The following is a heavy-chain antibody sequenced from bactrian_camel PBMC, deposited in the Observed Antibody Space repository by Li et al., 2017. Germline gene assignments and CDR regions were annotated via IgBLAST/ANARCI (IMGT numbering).Heavy chain of an antibody. CDR2: ISIHSGKT. J-gene: IGHJ4*01. V-gene: IGHV3S1*01. D-gene: IGHD6*01. CDR3: AEGRGSRGEHCYSLNY. CDR1: GFSYLRNC. Sequence: HVQLVESGGGSVQAGGSLRLSCTASGFSYLRNCMGRYRQTPGNAREGVAAISIHSGKTHYPDSVKGRFTISQDSARNTVYLQMNNLQPEDTATYYCAEGRGSRGEHCYSLNYWGQGTQVTVSS.